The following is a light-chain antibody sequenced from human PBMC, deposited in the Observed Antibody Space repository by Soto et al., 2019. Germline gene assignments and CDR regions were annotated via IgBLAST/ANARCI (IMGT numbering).Light chain of an antibody. CDR2: GAS. J-gene: IGKJ4*01. Sequence: EIVLTQSPGTLSLSPGERATLSCRASQSVSSSYLAWYQQIPGQAPRLLIYGASKRATGIPDRFSGSGSGSDFTLTISRMEPEDFVVYYCQQYGSSPPLTFGGGTQVEIK. CDR3: QQYGSSPPLT. CDR1: QSVSSSY. V-gene: IGKV3-20*01.